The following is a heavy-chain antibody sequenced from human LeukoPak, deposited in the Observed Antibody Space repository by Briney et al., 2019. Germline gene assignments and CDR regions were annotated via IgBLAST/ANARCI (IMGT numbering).Heavy chain of an antibody. CDR1: GFTXXDYY. CDR2: ISSSGSTI. J-gene: IGHJ6*02. V-gene: IGHV3-11*01. D-gene: IGHD6-13*01. CDR3: ARDASGRSWCGPYYYGMDV. Sequence: LXLSCXXSGFTXXDYYMSWIRQAPGKGLEWVSYISSSGSTIYYADSVKGRFTISRDNAKNSLYLQMNSLRAEDTAVYYCARDASGRSWCGPYYYGMDVWGQGTTVTVSS.